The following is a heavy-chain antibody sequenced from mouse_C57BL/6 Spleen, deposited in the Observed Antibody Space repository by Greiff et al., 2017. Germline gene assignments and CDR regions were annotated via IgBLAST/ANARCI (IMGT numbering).Heavy chain of an antibody. CDR3: ARVNGNYGGVFDY. D-gene: IGHD2-1*01. V-gene: IGHV1-42*01. CDR2: INPSTGGT. CDR1: GYSFTGYY. J-gene: IGHJ2*01. Sequence: VQLQQSGPELVKPGASVKISCKASGYSFTGYYMNWVKQSPEKSLEWIGEINPSTGGTTYNQKFKAKATLTVDKSSSTAYMQLKSLTSEDSAVYYCARVNGNYGGVFDYWGQGTTLTVSS.